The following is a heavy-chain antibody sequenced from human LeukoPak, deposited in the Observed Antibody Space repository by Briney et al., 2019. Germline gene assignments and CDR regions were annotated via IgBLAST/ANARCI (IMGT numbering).Heavy chain of an antibody. CDR1: GGTFSSYA. CDR3: ARTDYGDRLFDY. D-gene: IGHD4-17*01. J-gene: IGHJ4*02. Sequence: SVKVSCKASGGTFSSYAISWVRQAPGQGLEWMGGIIPIFGTANYAQEFQGRVTITADESTSTAYMELSSLRSEDTAVYYCARTDYGDRLFDYWGQGTLVTVSS. V-gene: IGHV1-69*13. CDR2: IIPIFGTA.